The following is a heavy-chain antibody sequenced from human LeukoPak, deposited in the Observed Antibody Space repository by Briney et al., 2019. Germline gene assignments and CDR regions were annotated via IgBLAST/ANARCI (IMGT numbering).Heavy chain of an antibody. D-gene: IGHD6-19*01. CDR2: ISWNSGSI. V-gene: IGHV3-9*01. CDR3: ARTNIAYSSGWYLGTTDY. J-gene: IGHJ4*02. CDR1: GFTFDDYA. Sequence: GGSLRLSCAASGFTFDDYAMHWVRQAPGKGLEWISGISWNSGSIGYADSVKGRFTISRDNAKNSLYLQMNSLRAEGTALYYCARTNIAYSSGWYLGTTDYWGQGSLVTVSS.